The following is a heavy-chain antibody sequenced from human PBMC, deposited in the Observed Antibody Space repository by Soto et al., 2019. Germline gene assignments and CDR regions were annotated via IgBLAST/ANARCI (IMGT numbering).Heavy chain of an antibody. V-gene: IGHV3-7*01. CDR1: GSTFTSYW. CDR3: PGSGWAGHFDY. Sequence: EVQLVESGGGLVQPGGSLRLSCAASGSTFTSYWMTWVRQAPGKGLEWVAKIKQDGSEKYYVDSVKGRFTISRDNAEKSVYLQMNSMRVEDTAVYYCPGSGWAGHFDYWGQGTRVTVCS. CDR2: IKQDGSEK. D-gene: IGHD6-19*01. J-gene: IGHJ4*02.